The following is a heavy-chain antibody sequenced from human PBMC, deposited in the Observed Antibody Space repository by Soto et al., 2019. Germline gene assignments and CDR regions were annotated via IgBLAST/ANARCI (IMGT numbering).Heavy chain of an antibody. CDR3: ARQADYNILTGYFYYFDY. V-gene: IGHV5-51*01. CDR1: GYSFTSYW. Sequence: GESLKISCKGSGYSFTSYWIGWVRQMPGKGLEWMGIIYPGDSDARYSPSFQGQVTISVDTSINTAFLRWNSLTASDTAMYYCARQADYNILTGYFYYFDYSGQGSMVTVYS. CDR2: IYPGDSDA. D-gene: IGHD3-9*01. J-gene: IGHJ4*02.